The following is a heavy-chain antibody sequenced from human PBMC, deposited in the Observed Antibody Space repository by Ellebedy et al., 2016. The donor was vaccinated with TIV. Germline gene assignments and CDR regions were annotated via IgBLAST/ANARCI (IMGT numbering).Heavy chain of an antibody. CDR2: ISYDGSNK. CDR3: ARGPWVAADRYFDY. CDR1: GFTFSSYA. D-gene: IGHD2-15*01. V-gene: IGHV3-30-3*01. Sequence: GESLKISCAAPGFTFSSYAMHWVRQAPGKGLEWVAVISYDGSNKYYADSVKGRFTISRDNSKNTLYLQMNSLRAEDTAVYYCARGPWVAADRYFDYWGQGTLVTVSS. J-gene: IGHJ4*02.